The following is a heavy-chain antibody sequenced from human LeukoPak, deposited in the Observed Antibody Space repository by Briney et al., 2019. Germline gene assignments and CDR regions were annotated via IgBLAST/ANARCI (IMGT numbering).Heavy chain of an antibody. CDR1: GFTFSEYY. J-gene: IGHJ3*02. CDR3: ARAGEDSTGHYDVFHI. Sequence: ASVRVSCKASGFTFSEYYIHWVRQAPEQGPEWMGWINPKTGDTDSAQKFQGRVTLTSDSSIGTASMDLSGLTSADTATYYCARAGEDSTGHYDVFHIWGEGTMVSVSS. CDR2: INPKTGDT. V-gene: IGHV1-2*02. D-gene: IGHD3-22*01.